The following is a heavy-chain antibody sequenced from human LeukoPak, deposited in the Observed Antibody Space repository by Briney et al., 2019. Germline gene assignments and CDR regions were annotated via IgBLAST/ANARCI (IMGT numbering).Heavy chain of an antibody. CDR2: INHLGST. CDR3: ARHVRVSEGLDY. V-gene: IGHV4-34*01. D-gene: IGHD1-14*01. J-gene: IGHJ4*02. CDR1: GGSFSNYH. Sequence: SETLSLTCAVYGGSFSNYHWSWIRQPPGKGLEWIGEINHLGSTNYNPSLKSRVTISVDTSKNQFSLKLSSVTAADTAVYYCARHVRVSEGLDYWGQGTLVTVSS.